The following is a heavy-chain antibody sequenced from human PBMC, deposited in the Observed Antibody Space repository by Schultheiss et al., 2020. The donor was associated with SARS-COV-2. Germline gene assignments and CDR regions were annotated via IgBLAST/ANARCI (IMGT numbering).Heavy chain of an antibody. CDR2: ISGSGGST. V-gene: IGHV3-23*01. Sequence: GESLKISCAASGFTFSSYAMSWVRQAPGKGLEWVSAISGSGGSTYYADSVKGRFTISRHNSKNTLYLQMNSLRAEDTAVYYCARDRVAAAPYYYYMDVWGKGTTVTVSS. CDR3: ARDRVAAAPYYYYMDV. CDR1: GFTFSSYA. D-gene: IGHD6-13*01. J-gene: IGHJ6*03.